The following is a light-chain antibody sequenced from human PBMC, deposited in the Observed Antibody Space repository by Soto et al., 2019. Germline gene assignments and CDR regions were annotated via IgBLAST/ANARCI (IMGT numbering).Light chain of an antibody. V-gene: IGLV6-57*02. CDR1: SGSIASNY. CDR3: QSYDRSSYWV. Sequence: NFMLTQPHSVSESPGKTVTISCTGSSGSIASNYVQWYQQRPGSAPTTVIYEDNQRPSGVPDRFSGSIDSSSNSASLTISGLKTEDEADYYCQSYDRSSYWVFGGGTKLTVL. CDR2: EDN. J-gene: IGLJ3*02.